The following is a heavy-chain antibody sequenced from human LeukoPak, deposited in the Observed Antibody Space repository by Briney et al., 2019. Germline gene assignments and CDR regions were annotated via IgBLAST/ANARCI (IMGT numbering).Heavy chain of an antibody. Sequence: GRSLRLSCAASGFTFSSYAMHWVRQAPGKGLEWVAVISYDGSNKYYADSVKGRFTISRDNSKNTLYLQMNSLRAEDTALYYCAKGALAAAGGGADYWGQGTLVTVSS. J-gene: IGHJ4*02. CDR1: GFTFSSYA. CDR3: AKGALAAAGGGADY. CDR2: ISYDGSNK. V-gene: IGHV3-30*04. D-gene: IGHD6-13*01.